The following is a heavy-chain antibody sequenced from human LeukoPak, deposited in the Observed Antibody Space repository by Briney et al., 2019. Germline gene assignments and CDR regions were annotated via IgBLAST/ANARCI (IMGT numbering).Heavy chain of an antibody. V-gene: IGHV3-30*18. D-gene: IGHD3-22*01. Sequence: PGGSLRLSCAASGFTFSTYAMHWVRQAPGKGLEWVAVISYDGSNKYYADSVKGRFTISRDNSKNTLYLQMNTLRAEDTAVYYCAKDLRYYDSSGPEYWGQGTLVTVSS. J-gene: IGHJ4*02. CDR3: AKDLRYYDSSGPEY. CDR1: GFTFSTYA. CDR2: ISYDGSNK.